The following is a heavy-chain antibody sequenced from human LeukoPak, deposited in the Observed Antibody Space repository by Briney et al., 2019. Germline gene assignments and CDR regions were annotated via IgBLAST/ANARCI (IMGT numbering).Heavy chain of an antibody. V-gene: IGHV4-34*01. CDR3: ARVGGYCSSTSCYWYYFDY. J-gene: IGHJ4*02. Sequence: SETLSLACAVYGGSFSGYYRSWIRQPPGKGLEWIGEINHSGSTNYNPSLKSRVTISVDTSKNQFSLKLSSVTAADTAVYYCARVGGYCSSTSCYWYYFDYWGQGTLVTVSS. CDR2: INHSGST. D-gene: IGHD2-2*01. CDR1: GGSFSGYY.